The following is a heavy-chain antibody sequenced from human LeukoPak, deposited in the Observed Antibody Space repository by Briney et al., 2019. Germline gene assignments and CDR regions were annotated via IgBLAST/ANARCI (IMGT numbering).Heavy chain of an antibody. CDR2: IYSGGST. Sequence: GGSLRLSCAASGFTVSSNYMSWVRQAPGKGLEWVSVIYSGGSTYYADSVKGRFTISRENSKNTLYLQMNSLRAEDTAVYYCARLTRYSSSSGGNDFDYWGQGTLVTVSS. J-gene: IGHJ4*02. D-gene: IGHD6-6*01. V-gene: IGHV3-53*01. CDR1: GFTVSSNY. CDR3: ARLTRYSSSSGGNDFDY.